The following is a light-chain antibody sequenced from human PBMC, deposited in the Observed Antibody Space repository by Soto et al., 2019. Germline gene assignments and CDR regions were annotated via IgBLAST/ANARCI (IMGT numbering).Light chain of an antibody. CDR3: QSYCLSDYVV. CDR1: SSNIGAGYD. CDR2: GNI. Sequence: QSVLTQPPSVSGAPGQRVTISCTGSSSNIGAGYDVHWYQLLPGTAPKLLIYGNINRPSGVPDRFSGSRSGTSAYLAITGLQAEDEADYYCQSYCLSDYVVFGGGTKLTVL. V-gene: IGLV1-40*01. J-gene: IGLJ2*01.